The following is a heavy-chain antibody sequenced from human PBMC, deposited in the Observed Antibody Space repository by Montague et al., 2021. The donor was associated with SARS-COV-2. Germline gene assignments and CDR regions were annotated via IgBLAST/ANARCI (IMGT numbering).Heavy chain of an antibody. J-gene: IGHJ6*02. V-gene: IGHV3-33*01. D-gene: IGHD2-15*01. CDR1: GFTFSNSC. Sequence: SLRLSCAASGFTFSNSCMHWVRQAPGKGLEWVAIIWYDGSNKYYADSVKGRFTISRDNSKDTLYLQMNSLRAEDTAVYYCARVVGGYYGKDVWGQGTTVTVSS. CDR2: IWYDGSNK. CDR3: ARVVGGYYGKDV.